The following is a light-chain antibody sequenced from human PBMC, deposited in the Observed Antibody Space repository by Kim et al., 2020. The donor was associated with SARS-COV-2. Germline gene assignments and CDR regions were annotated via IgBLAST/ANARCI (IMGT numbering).Light chain of an antibody. CDR3: QQYANSPLT. J-gene: IGKJ4*01. V-gene: IGKV3-20*01. Sequence: EIVLTQSPGTLSLSPGERATLSCRASQSVYSSFLGWYQQKPGQAPRLLIYGASNRAAGIPDRFSGRGSGTDFTLTINRLEPEDFAVYYCQQYANSPLTFGGGTKVEI. CDR2: GAS. CDR1: QSVYSSF.